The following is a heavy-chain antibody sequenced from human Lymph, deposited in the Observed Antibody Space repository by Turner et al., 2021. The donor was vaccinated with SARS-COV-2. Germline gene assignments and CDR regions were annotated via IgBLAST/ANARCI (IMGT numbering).Heavy chain of an antibody. D-gene: IGHD4-17*01. V-gene: IGHV3-21*01. CDR3: ARDIPTTADYFDY. CDR2: ISSSSSYI. CDR1: GFTFSTYS. J-gene: IGHJ4*02. Sequence: EVQLVESGGGLVKPGGSLRLSCAASGFTFSTYSMNWVRQAPGKGLELSSSISSSSSYIYCADSVKGRFTISRDDAKNSLYLQMNSLRAEDTAVYYCARDIPTTADYFDYWGQGTLVTVSS.